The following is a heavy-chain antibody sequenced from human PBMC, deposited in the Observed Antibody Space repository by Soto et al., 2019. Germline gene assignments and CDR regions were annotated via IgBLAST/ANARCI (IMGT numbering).Heavy chain of an antibody. CDR2: ILVDGRT. CDR1: GFPCGSYD. CDR3: AKATATGGGAFDF. Sequence: EVQMLASGGGLAQPGGSLRLSCAASGFPCGSYDMTRVRQAPGKGLEWVSTILVDGRTFYVDSVKGRFTISRDNSRNTVYLQMNSLTAGDTALYYCAKATATGGGAFDFCGQGTMVTVSS. J-gene: IGHJ3*01. V-gene: IGHV3-23*01. D-gene: IGHD2-8*02.